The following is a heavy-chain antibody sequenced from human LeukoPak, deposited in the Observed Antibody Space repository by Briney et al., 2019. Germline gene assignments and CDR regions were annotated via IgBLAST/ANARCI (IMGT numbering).Heavy chain of an antibody. Sequence: GGSLRLSCAASGFTFSSYSMNWVRQAPGKGLEWVSSISSSSSYIYYADSVKGRFTISRDNAKNSLYLQMNSLRAEDTAVYYCAREVLTVTTWFDYWGQGTLVTVSS. CDR1: GFTFSSYS. D-gene: IGHD4-17*01. CDR3: AREVLTVTTWFDY. J-gene: IGHJ4*02. V-gene: IGHV3-21*01. CDR2: ISSSSSYI.